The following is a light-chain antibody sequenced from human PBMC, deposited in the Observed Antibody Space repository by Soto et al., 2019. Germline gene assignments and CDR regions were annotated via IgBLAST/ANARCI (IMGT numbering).Light chain of an antibody. Sequence: EIVLTQAPDTLSLSPGERATLSCRASESVTSSHLAWYQQKRGQAPRLLIYGASSRATGIPDRFSGSGSGTDFTLTISRLEPEDFAVYYCQHYGSSSNTFGQGTHWRL. CDR2: GAS. J-gene: IGKJ5*01. CDR1: ESVTSSH. CDR3: QHYGSSSNT. V-gene: IGKV3-20*01.